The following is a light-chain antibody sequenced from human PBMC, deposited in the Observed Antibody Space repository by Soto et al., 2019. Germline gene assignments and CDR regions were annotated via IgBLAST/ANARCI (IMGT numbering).Light chain of an antibody. CDR3: MQGGYWPPGRA. CDR1: QSLLYSDGNTY. V-gene: IGKV2-30*01. J-gene: IGKJ1*01. CDR2: KVS. Sequence: DVVMTQSPLSLSVTLGQPASISCRSSQSLLYSDGNTYLNWFQQRPGQSPRRLIYKVSNRDSGVPERFSGSWSGTDFTLNISRVEAEDVGGYYCMQGGYWPPGRAFGQGTKVEIK.